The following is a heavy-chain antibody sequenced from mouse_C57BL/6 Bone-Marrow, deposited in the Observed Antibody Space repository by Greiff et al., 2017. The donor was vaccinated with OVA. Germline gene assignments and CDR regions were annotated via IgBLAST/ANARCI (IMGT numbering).Heavy chain of an antibody. D-gene: IGHD2-5*01. Sequence: VKLQQSGAELVRPGASVTLSCKASGYTFTDYEMHWVKQTPVHGLEWIGAIDPETGGTAYNQKFKGKAILTVDKSSSTAYMELRSLTSEDSAVYYCTRGYSNYYAMDYWGQGTSVTVSS. CDR3: TRGYSNYYAMDY. V-gene: IGHV1-15*01. CDR2: IDPETGGT. J-gene: IGHJ4*01. CDR1: GYTFTDYE.